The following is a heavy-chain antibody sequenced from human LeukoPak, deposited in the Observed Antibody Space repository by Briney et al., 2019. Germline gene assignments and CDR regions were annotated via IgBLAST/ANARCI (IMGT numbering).Heavy chain of an antibody. V-gene: IGHV3-30*02. CDR2: IGADGSDK. Sequence: PGGSLRLSCAVSGFTFRNLAMHWVRQAPGKGLEWVSFIGADGSDKYYADSVKGRFTISRDNSKNTLYMQMNSLRAEDTAVYYCAKGVRGAKFDYWGQGTLVTVSS. CDR3: AKGVRGAKFDY. D-gene: IGHD3-10*01. CDR1: GFTFRNLA. J-gene: IGHJ4*02.